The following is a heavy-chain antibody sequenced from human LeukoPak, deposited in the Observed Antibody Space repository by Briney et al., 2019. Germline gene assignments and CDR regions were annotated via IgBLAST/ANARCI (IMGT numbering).Heavy chain of an antibody. CDR2: ISSSSSYI. V-gene: IGHV3-21*01. CDR3: AREWDTAMVTAGGIDY. Sequence: PGGSLRLSCAASGFTFSSYSMNWVRQAPGKGLEWVSSISSSSSYIYYADSVKGRFTISRDNAKNSLYLQMNSLRAEDTAVYYCAREWDTAMVTAGGIDYWGQGTLVTVSS. CDR1: GFTFSSYS. J-gene: IGHJ4*02. D-gene: IGHD5-18*01.